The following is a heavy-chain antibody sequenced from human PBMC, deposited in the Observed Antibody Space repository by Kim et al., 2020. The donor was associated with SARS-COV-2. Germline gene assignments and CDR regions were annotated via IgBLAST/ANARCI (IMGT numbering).Heavy chain of an antibody. D-gene: IGHD3-3*01. CDR3: SRLAGELTICGVVSNYYFGRDV. J-gene: IGHJ6*02. Sequence: GGSLRLSCAASGFTFSSYEMNWVRQAPGKGLEWVSYISSSGSTIYYADSVKGRFTISRDNAKNSLYLQLNSLRAEDTGVYYCSRLAGELTICGVVSNYYFGRDVWGRGTTVTVSS. V-gene: IGHV3-48*03. CDR2: ISSSGSTI. CDR1: GFTFSSYE.